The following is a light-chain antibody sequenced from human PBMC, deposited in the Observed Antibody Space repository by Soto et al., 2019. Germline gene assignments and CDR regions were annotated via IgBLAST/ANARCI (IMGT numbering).Light chain of an antibody. CDR2: GAS. CDR1: QSVGSY. V-gene: IGKV3-11*01. CDR3: QQRDKWPRT. J-gene: IGKJ2*01. Sequence: EIVLTQSPATLSLSPGERATLSCRASQSVGSYLAWYQHKPGQAPRLLIYGASNRATDIPRTFSGRGSWTDCTLAIISLESGDSAVYYCQQRDKWPRTFGQGTKLEIK.